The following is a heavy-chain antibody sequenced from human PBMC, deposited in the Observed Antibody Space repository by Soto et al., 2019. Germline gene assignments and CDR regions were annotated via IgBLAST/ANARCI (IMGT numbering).Heavy chain of an antibody. CDR1: GFSLTTSGVD. J-gene: IGHJ4*02. Sequence: HITLNESGPTVVKPSETLTLTCTCSGFSLTTSGVDVGWIRQSPGNAPEWLALIYWDDDKRYSASLKSRLTITKDTAKNQVVLTMASVDPADTATYYCAHRILRTVFGVVTTTAIYFDFWGQGTPVVVSS. D-gene: IGHD3-3*01. CDR2: IYWDDDK. CDR3: AHRILRTVFGVVTTTAIYFDF. V-gene: IGHV2-5*02.